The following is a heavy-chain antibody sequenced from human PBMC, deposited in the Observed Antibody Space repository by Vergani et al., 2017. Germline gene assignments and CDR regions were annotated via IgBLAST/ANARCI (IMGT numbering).Heavy chain of an antibody. D-gene: IGHD3-10*01. CDR1: GGSTSGYY. Sequence: QVRLQESGPGLVKPSEPRSLTCCVSGGSTSGYYWSWFRQPPGKELEWIGYLYHSGSTNYNPSLETRVTISGDTSKNQFSLKLNSVTAADTAVYYCRRVADFYGLGSRLLDLWGQGILVTVSS. J-gene: IGHJ5*02. CDR3: RRVADFYGLGSRLLDL. CDR2: LYHSGST. V-gene: IGHV4-59*01.